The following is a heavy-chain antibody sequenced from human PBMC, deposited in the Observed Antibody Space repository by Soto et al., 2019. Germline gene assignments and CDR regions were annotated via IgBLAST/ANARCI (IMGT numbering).Heavy chain of an antibody. Sequence: SETLSLTCTVSGGSISSGDYYWSWIRQPPGKGLERIGYIYYSGSTYYNPSLKSRVTISVDTSKNQFSLKLSSVTAADTAVYYCARDNQFSTGGFDPWGQGTLVTVSS. J-gene: IGHJ5*02. CDR1: GGSISSGDYY. CDR3: ARDNQFSTGGFDP. V-gene: IGHV4-30-4*01. D-gene: IGHD2-2*01. CDR2: IYYSGST.